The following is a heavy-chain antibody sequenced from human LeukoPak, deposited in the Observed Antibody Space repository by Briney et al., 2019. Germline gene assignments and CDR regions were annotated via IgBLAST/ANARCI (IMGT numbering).Heavy chain of an antibody. V-gene: IGHV3-30*19. Sequence: GGSLRLSCAASGFTFSSYGMHWVRQAPGKGLDWVATISFDGNNQYYADSVKGRFTISRDNSKSTLYLQMNSLRAEDTAMYYCARTSRDFCSSTSCLRGFDYWGQGTLVTVSS. CDR3: ARTSRDFCSSTSCLRGFDY. J-gene: IGHJ4*02. D-gene: IGHD2-2*01. CDR2: ISFDGNNQ. CDR1: GFTFSSYG.